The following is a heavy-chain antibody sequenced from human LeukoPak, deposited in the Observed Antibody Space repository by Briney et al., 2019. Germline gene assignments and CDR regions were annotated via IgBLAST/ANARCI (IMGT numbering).Heavy chain of an antibody. CDR2: ISAYNGNT. J-gene: IGHJ4*02. CDR1: GYTFTSFG. CDR3: ARDLGLDTTMIFFDY. D-gene: IGHD5-18*01. V-gene: IGHV1-18*01. Sequence: ASVKVSCKASGYTFTSFGIGWVRQAPGQGPEWMGWISAYNGNTNYVQKFQGRVTMTTDTSTNTAYMELRSLTSDDTAVYYCARDLGLDTTMIFFDYWGQGTLVTVSS.